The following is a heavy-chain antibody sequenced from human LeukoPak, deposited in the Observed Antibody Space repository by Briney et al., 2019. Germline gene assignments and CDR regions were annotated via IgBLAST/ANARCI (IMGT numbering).Heavy chain of an antibody. CDR2: INTNTGNP. D-gene: IGHD3-9*01. V-gene: IGHV7-4-1*02. CDR3: ARGGVRYFDWLLGIDY. CDR1: GYTFTSYA. Sequence: GASVKVSCKASGYTFTSYAMNWVRQAPGQGLEWMGWINTNTGNPTYAQGFTGRFVFSLDTPDSTAYLQISSLKAEDTAVYYCARGGVRYFDWLLGIDYWGQGTLVTVSS. J-gene: IGHJ4*02.